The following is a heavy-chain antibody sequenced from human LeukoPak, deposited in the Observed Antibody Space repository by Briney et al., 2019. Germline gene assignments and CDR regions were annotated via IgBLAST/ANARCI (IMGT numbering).Heavy chain of an antibody. Sequence: GASVKVSCKASGGTFSSYAISWVRQAPGQGLEWMGGIIPIFGTANYAQKFQGRVTITADESTSTAYMELSSLRSEDTAVYYCARDIVVVPAATPTGHYYYYMDVWGKGTTVTVSS. CDR1: GGTFSSYA. D-gene: IGHD2-2*01. CDR3: ARDIVVVPAATPTGHYYYYMDV. J-gene: IGHJ6*03. V-gene: IGHV1-69*13. CDR2: IIPIFGTA.